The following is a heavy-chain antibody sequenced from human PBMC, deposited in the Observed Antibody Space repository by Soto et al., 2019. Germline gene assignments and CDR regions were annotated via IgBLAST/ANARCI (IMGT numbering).Heavy chain of an antibody. CDR3: ARDWGPKYYDSSGLDY. CDR2: IKQDGSEK. J-gene: IGHJ4*02. CDR1: GFTFSSYW. Sequence: GGSLRLSCAASGFTFSSYWMSWVRQAPGKGLEWVANIKQDGSEKYYVDSVKGRFTISRDNAKNSLYLQMNSLRAEDTAVYYCARDWGPKYYDSSGLDYWGQGTLVTVSS. V-gene: IGHV3-7*03. D-gene: IGHD3-22*01.